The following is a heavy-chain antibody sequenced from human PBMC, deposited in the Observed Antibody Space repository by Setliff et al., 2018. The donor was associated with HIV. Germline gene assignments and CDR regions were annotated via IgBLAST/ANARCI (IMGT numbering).Heavy chain of an antibody. CDR2: IKTAASVT. J-gene: IGHJ3*02. V-gene: IGHV3-74*01. D-gene: IGHD1-1*01. Sequence: LRLSCAASGFTFSSYRMHWVRQTPGKGLVWVSRIKTAASVTSYADSVKGRFTISRDNAKNTLYLQMNSLTAEDTAVYYCVRNGFLGAFDIWGLGTTVTVSS. CDR1: GFTFSSYR. CDR3: VRNGFLGAFDI.